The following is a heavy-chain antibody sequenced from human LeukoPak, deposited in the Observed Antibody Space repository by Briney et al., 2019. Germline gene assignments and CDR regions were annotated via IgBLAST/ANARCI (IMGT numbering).Heavy chain of an antibody. J-gene: IGHJ3*02. CDR3: ARTIVGTGYDAFDM. CDR1: GFSFSTYT. V-gene: IGHV3-48*02. D-gene: IGHD1-26*01. Sequence: QPGGSLRLSCAASGFSFSTYTMNWVRQAPGKGLDWVSYISSSSTIYYADSVKGRFTISRDNAKNSLFLQMNSLRDEDTAVYFCARTIVGTGYDAFDMWGQGTLVTVSS. CDR2: ISSSSTI.